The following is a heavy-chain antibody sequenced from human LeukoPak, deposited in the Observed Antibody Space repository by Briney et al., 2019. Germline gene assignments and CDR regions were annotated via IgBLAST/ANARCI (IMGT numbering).Heavy chain of an antibody. V-gene: IGHV4-39*01. Sequence: SETLSLTCTVSGGSISSSSYYWGWIRQPPGKVLKWIGSIYYSGSTYYNPSLRSRVTISVDTTKNQYSLNLSSVTAADTAVYYCANYGSGPSYYFDYWGQGTLVTDSS. J-gene: IGHJ4*02. CDR2: IYYSGST. CDR1: GGSISSSSYY. CDR3: ANYGSGPSYYFDY. D-gene: IGHD3-10*01.